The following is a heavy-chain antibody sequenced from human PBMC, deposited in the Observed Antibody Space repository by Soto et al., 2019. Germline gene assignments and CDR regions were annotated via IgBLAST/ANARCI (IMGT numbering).Heavy chain of an antibody. CDR3: TTDSVVVAACMDV. CDR2: IKSKTDGGTT. CDR1: GFTFSNAW. V-gene: IGHV3-15*07. J-gene: IGHJ6*02. Sequence: GGSLRLSCAASGFTFSNAWMNWVRQAPGKGLEWVGRIKSKTDGGTTDYAAPVKGRFTISRDDSKNTLYLQMNSLKTEDTAVYYCTTDSVVVAACMDVWGQGTTVTVSS. D-gene: IGHD2-15*01.